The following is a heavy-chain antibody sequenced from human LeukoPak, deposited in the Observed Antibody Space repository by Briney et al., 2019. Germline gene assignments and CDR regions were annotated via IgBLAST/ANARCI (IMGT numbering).Heavy chain of an antibody. Sequence: GGSLRLSCVASGFIFDDYGLSWVRQAPGKGLEWVANIKEDGSEKYYVDSVEGRFTISRDNAKNSLFLQMNSLRAEDTAVYYCARDKRGHHYWGQGTLVTVSS. J-gene: IGHJ4*02. CDR2: IKEDGSEK. CDR3: ARDKRGHHY. D-gene: IGHD2-15*01. V-gene: IGHV3-7*01. CDR1: GFIFDDYG.